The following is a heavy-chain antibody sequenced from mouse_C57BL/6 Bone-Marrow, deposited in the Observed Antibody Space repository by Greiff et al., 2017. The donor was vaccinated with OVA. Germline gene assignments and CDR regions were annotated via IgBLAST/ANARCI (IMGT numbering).Heavy chain of an antibody. Sequence: QVQLQQSGPELVKPGASVKISCKASGYSFTSYYIHWVKQRPGQGLEWIGWIYPGSGNTKYNEKFKGKATLTADTSSSTAYMQLSSLTSEDSAVYYCASTTVVATRWYFDVWGTGTTVTVSS. V-gene: IGHV1-66*01. D-gene: IGHD1-1*01. CDR2: IYPGSGNT. CDR3: ASTTVVATRWYFDV. J-gene: IGHJ1*03. CDR1: GYSFTSYY.